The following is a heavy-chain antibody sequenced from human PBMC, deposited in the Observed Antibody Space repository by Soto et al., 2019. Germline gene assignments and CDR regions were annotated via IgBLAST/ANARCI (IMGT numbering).Heavy chain of an antibody. CDR2: INRSGST. V-gene: IGHV4-34*01. CDR3: ARRPDGLDL. CDR1: DGSFRGYQ. D-gene: IGHD4-17*01. Sequence: QVQLQQWGAGLLRPSETLSLTCAVYDGSFRGYQWSWIRQSPGKGLEWIGEINRSGSTNYNPSLKRRVTISVETSKYRLSLKVPSMTDANTALYYCARRPDGLDLWGQGTMVTVSS. J-gene: IGHJ3*01.